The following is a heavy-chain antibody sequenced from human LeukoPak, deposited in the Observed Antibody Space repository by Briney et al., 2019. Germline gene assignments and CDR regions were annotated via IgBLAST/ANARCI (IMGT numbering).Heavy chain of an antibody. V-gene: IGHV3-7*01. J-gene: IGHJ4*02. CDR1: GFTFSSYW. Sequence: GGSLRLSCAASGFTFSSYWMSWVRQAPGKGLEWVANIKQDGSEKYYVDSVKGRFTISRDNAKNSLYLQMNSLRAEDTAVYYCARTRGAAARWWGGYFDYWGQGTLVTVSS. D-gene: IGHD6-6*01. CDR2: IKQDGSEK. CDR3: ARTRGAAARWWGGYFDY.